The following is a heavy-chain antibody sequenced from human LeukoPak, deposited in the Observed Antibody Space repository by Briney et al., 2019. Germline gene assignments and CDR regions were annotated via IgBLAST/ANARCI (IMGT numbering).Heavy chain of an antibody. CDR3: ARDREQQLRYYFDY. Sequence: ASVKVSCKAFGYTFTSYGISWVRQAPGQGLEWMGWINPNSGGTNYAQKFQGRVTMTRDTSISTAYMELSRLRSDDTAVYYCARDREQQLRYYFDYWGQGTLVTVSS. V-gene: IGHV1-2*02. D-gene: IGHD6-13*01. J-gene: IGHJ4*02. CDR2: INPNSGGT. CDR1: GYTFTSYG.